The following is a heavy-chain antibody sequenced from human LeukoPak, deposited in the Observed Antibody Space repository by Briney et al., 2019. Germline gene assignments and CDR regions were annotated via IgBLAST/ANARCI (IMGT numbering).Heavy chain of an antibody. D-gene: IGHD3-22*01. V-gene: IGHV3-11*06. CDR3: ARGVVITDDAFDI. CDR1: GFTLSEFY. CDR2: ISSSSSYI. J-gene: IGHJ3*02. Sequence: NPGGSLRLSCAASGFTLSEFYMTWIRQAPGKGLEWVSSISSSSSYIYYADSVKGRFTISRDNAKNSLYLQMNSLRAEDTAVYYCARGVVITDDAFDIWGQGTMVTVSS.